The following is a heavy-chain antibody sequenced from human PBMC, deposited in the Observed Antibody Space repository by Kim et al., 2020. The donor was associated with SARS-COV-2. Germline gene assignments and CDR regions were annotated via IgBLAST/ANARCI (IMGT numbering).Heavy chain of an antibody. CDR2: IIPILGIA. V-gene: IGHV1-69*04. CDR3: ARGAGYYYDSSGYSDAFDI. Sequence: SVKVSCKASGGTFSSYAISWVRQAPGQGLEWMGRIIPILGIANYAQKFQGRVTITADKSTSTAYMELSSLRSEDTAVYYCARGAGYYYDSSGYSDAFDIWGQGTMVTVSS. CDR1: GGTFSSYA. J-gene: IGHJ3*02. D-gene: IGHD3-22*01.